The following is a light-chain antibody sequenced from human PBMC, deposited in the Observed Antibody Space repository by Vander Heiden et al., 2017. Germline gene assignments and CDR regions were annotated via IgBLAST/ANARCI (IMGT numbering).Light chain of an antibody. CDR3: SSYVGNSIPSPYV. CDR1: ISYVSAYIF. J-gene: IGLJ1*01. Sequence: SALTQPPSTSGSPGQFVPISCTGTISYVSAYIFASWSQHHPCKAPKLIIYDVNKRHSGVPDRFSGSKSGNTASLTVSGLQAEDEADYYRSSYVGNSIPSPYVFGTGTTVTVL. CDR2: DVN. V-gene: IGLV2-8*01.